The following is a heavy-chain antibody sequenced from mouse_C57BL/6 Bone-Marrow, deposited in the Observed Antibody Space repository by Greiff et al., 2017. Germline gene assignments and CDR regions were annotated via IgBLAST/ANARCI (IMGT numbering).Heavy chain of an antibody. CDR1: GFSLTSYG. J-gene: IGHJ2*01. CDR2: IWSGGST. V-gene: IGHV2-2*01. CDR3: SRDGSLLREFDY. D-gene: IGHD1-1*01. Sequence: QVQLQQSGPGLVQPSQSLSITCTVSGFSLTSYGVHWVRQSPGKGLEWLGVIWSGGSTDYNAAFISRLSISKDNSTSQVFFKMNSLRADDAAIDYCSRDGSLLREFDYWDQGTTLTVSS.